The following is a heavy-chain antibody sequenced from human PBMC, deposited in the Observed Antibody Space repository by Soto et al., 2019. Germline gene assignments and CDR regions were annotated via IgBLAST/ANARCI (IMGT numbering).Heavy chain of an antibody. V-gene: IGHV1-69*02. CDR2: IIPILGIA. J-gene: IGHJ3*02. CDR3: ASPPLYSSSWHDAFDI. D-gene: IGHD6-13*01. CDR1: GGTFSSYT. Sequence: QVQLVQSGAEVKKPGSSVKVSCKASGGTFSSYTISWVRQAPGQGLEWMGRIIPILGIANYAQKFQGRVTITADKSTSTADMELSSLRSEDTAVYYCASPPLYSSSWHDAFDIWGQGTMVTVSS.